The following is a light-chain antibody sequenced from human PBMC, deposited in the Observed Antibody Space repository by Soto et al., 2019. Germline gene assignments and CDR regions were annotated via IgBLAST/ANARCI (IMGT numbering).Light chain of an antibody. Sequence: DIVMTQSADSLVVSLGERATIKCKSSQSLLYNPNNKNYLAWYQQKPGQPPRLLIHWASTRGSGVPDRFSGCGSGTDFTLTISGLQAEDVAVYYCQQYYGTPFTFGGGTKVEIK. J-gene: IGKJ4*01. CDR1: QSLLYNPNNKNY. CDR3: QQYYGTPFT. CDR2: WAS. V-gene: IGKV4-1*01.